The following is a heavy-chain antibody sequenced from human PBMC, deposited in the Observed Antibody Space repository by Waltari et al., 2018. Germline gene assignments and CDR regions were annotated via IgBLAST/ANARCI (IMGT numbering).Heavy chain of an antibody. CDR3: AREGQWLSLGRGGFDP. J-gene: IGHJ5*02. CDR1: GYTFTGYY. Sequence: QVQLVQSGAEVKKPGASVKVSCKASGYTFTGYYMHWVRQAPGQGLEWMGRINPSSGGTNYAQKFQGRVTMTRDTSISTAYMELSRLRSDDTAVYYCAREGQWLSLGRGGFDPWGQGTLVTVSS. V-gene: IGHV1-2*06. CDR2: INPSSGGT. D-gene: IGHD6-19*01.